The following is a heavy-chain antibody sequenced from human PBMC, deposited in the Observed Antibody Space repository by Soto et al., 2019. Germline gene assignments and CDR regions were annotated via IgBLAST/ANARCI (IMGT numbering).Heavy chain of an antibody. J-gene: IGHJ5*02. Sequence: QVQLVQSGAEVKKPGSSVKVSCKASGGTFSSYAISWVRQAPGQGLEWMGGIIPIFATANYAQKFQGRVTINADKSTSTGYMELSSLRSEDSAVYYCARDQQLVAGWFDPWGQGTLVTVSS. CDR3: ARDQQLVAGWFDP. CDR2: IIPIFATA. CDR1: GGTFSSYA. D-gene: IGHD6-6*01. V-gene: IGHV1-69*06.